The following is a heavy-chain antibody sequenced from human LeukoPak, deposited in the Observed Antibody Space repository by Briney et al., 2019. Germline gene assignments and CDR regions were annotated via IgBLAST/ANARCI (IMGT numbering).Heavy chain of an antibody. CDR3: ARLGITGTIGY. D-gene: IGHD1-7*01. Sequence: PSETLSLTCTVSGYSISSGYYWGWIRQPPGKGLEWIGSIYHSGSTYYNPSLKRRVTISVDTSKNQFSLKLSSVTAADTAVYYCARLGITGTIGYWGQGTLVTVSS. CDR2: IYHSGST. V-gene: IGHV4-38-2*02. CDR1: GYSISSGYY. J-gene: IGHJ4*02.